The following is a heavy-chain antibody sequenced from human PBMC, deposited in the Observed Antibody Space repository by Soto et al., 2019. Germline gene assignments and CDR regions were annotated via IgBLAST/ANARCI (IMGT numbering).Heavy chain of an antibody. V-gene: IGHV3-74*01. CDR2: IDTDGSTT. D-gene: IGHD1-26*01. CDR1: GFSFSDYW. CDR3: ARGGGFSGNYL. J-gene: IGHJ4*02. Sequence: EVQLVESGGGLVQPGGSLRLSCAASGFSFSDYWMHWVRQAPGKGLVWVSCIDTDGSTTTYADSVKGRFTISRDNVKNRLYLQMDSLRAEDTALYYCARGGGFSGNYLGGQGTLVTVSS.